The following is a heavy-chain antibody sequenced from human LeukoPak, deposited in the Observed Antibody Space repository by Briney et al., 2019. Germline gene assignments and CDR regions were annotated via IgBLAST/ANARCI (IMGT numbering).Heavy chain of an antibody. CDR2: IYYSGST. J-gene: IGHJ5*02. CDR1: GGSIISHY. D-gene: IGHD6-13*01. V-gene: IGHV4-59*11. CDR3: ARAGSWYGNWFDP. Sequence: PSETLSFTCTVSGGSIISHYWSWIRQPPGKGLEWIGYIYYSGSTNYNPSLKSRVTISVDTSKNQFSLKLSSVTAADTAVYYCARAGSWYGNWFDPWGQGTLVTVSS.